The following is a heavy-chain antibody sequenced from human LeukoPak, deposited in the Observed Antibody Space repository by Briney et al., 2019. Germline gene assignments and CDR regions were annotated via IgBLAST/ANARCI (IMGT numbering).Heavy chain of an antibody. CDR1: GFTFSSYS. CDR3: AVDYGDYVLRL. Sequence: GGSLRLSCAASGFTFSSYSMNWVRQAPGKGLEWVSSISSSSYIYYADSVKGRFTISRDNAKNSLYLQMNSLRAEDTAVYYCAVDYGDYVLRLGGQGTLVTVSS. V-gene: IGHV3-21*01. J-gene: IGHJ4*02. CDR2: ISSSSYI. D-gene: IGHD4-17*01.